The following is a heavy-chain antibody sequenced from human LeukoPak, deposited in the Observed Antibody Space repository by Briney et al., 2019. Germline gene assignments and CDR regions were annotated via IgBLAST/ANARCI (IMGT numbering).Heavy chain of an antibody. CDR2: ISWDGGST. Sequence: GGSLRLSCAASGFTFDDYTMHWVRQAPGEGLEWVSLISWDGGSTYYADSVKGRFTISRDNSKNSLYLQMNSLRTEDTALYYCAKGVRGVISYYYMDVWGKGTTVTISS. J-gene: IGHJ6*03. V-gene: IGHV3-43*01. CDR3: AKGVRGVISYYYMDV. D-gene: IGHD3-10*01. CDR1: GFTFDDYT.